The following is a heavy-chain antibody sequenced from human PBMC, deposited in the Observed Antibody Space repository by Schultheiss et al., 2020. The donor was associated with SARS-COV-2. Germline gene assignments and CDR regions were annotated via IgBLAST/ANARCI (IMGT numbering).Heavy chain of an antibody. CDR2: IYYSGST. D-gene: IGHD3-16*01. Sequence: SETLSLTCTVSGGSISSSSYYWGWIRQPPGKGLEWIGSIYYSGSTNYNPSLKSRVTISVDTSKNQFSLKLSSVTAADTAVYYCARDRDYPSYYGMDVWGQGTTVTVSS. CDR3: ARDRDYPSYYGMDV. CDR1: GGSISSSSYY. J-gene: IGHJ6*02. V-gene: IGHV4-39*07.